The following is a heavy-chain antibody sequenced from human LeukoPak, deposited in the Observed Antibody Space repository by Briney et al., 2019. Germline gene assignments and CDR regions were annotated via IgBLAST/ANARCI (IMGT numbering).Heavy chain of an antibody. CDR3: AKGGRVGGGITMIRGVRNFYYYMDV. Sequence: GGSLRLSCAASGFTFSSYWMHWVRQAPGKGLEWVAIISYDGSNEYYADSVKGRFTISRDNSKNTLYLQMNSLRAEDTAVYYCAKGGRVGGGITMIRGVRNFYYYMDVWGKGTTVIISS. CDR2: ISYDGSNE. D-gene: IGHD3-10*01. J-gene: IGHJ6*03. CDR1: GFTFSSYW. V-gene: IGHV3-30*18.